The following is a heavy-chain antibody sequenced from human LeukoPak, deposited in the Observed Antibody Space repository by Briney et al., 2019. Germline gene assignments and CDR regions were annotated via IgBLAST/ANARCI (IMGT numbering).Heavy chain of an antibody. CDR2: IWYDGSNK. Sequence: GGSLRLSCAASGFTFSSYGMHWVRQAPGKGQGWAAVIWYDGSNKYYADSVKGRFTISRDNSKNTLYLQTNTLRDEDTAVYYCAKASSNYFYYFEYWGQGTLVTVSS. D-gene: IGHD2/OR15-2a*01. J-gene: IGHJ4*02. V-gene: IGHV3-30*02. CDR3: AKASSNYFYYFEY. CDR1: GFTFSSYG.